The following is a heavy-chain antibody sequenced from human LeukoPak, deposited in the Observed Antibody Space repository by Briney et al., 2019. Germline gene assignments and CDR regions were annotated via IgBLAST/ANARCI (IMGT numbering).Heavy chain of an antibody. J-gene: IGHJ4*02. CDR2: ISSSSSNI. CDR3: ARGPYNWNYINFDY. Sequence: GRSLRLSCAASGFTFSTYNKNWVRQAPGKGLEWVSSISSSSSNIYYADSVKGRFTISRDNAKNSLYLQMNSLRAEDTAVYYCARGPYNWNYINFDYWGQGTLVTVSS. CDR1: GFTFSTYN. V-gene: IGHV3-21*01. D-gene: IGHD1-7*01.